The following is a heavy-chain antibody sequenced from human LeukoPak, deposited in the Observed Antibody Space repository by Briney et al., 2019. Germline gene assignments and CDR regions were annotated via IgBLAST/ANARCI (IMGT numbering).Heavy chain of an antibody. V-gene: IGHV3-23*01. CDR2: ISSRGGST. J-gene: IGHJ4*02. CDR3: VKGPRPDITVAHTVEN. CDR1: GFIFSNYA. D-gene: IGHD6-19*01. Sequence: GGSLRLSCAASGFIFSNYAMSWVRQVPGRGLEWVSTISSRGGSTYVADSVKGRFTISRDNSKNSLYLQMNTVRAEDTAVYYCVKGPRPDITVAHTVENWGQGTLVTVS.